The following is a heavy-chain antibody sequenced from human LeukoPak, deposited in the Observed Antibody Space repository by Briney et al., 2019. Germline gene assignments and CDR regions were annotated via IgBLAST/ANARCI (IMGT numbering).Heavy chain of an antibody. CDR2: ISGGGGST. CDR3: ARAGPNFQFDY. V-gene: IGHV3-23*01. Sequence: GGSLRLSCAASGFTFTSYSMNWVRQAPGKGLEWVSTISGGGGSTYYADSVKGRFTISRDNAKNSLYLQMNSLRAEDTAVYSCARAGPNFQFDYWGQGTLVTVSS. D-gene: IGHD1-1*01. CDR1: GFTFTSYS. J-gene: IGHJ4*02.